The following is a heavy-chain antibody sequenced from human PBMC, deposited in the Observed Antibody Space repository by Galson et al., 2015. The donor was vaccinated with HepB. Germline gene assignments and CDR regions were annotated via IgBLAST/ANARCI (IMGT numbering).Heavy chain of an antibody. V-gene: IGHV3-48*04. CDR3: ARLARSGSYSLDY. CDR1: GFTFSSYS. D-gene: IGHD1-26*01. CDR2: ISSSSSTI. J-gene: IGHJ4*02. Sequence: SLRLSCAASGFTFSSYSMNWVRQAPGKGLEWVSYISSSSSTIYYADSAKGRFTISRDNAKNSLYLQMNSLRAEDTAVYYCARLARSGSYSLDYWGQGTLVTVSS.